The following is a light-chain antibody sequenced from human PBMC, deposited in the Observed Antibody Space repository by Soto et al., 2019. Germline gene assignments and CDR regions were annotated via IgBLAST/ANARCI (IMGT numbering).Light chain of an antibody. J-gene: IGKJ5*01. CDR1: QSVSXY. CDR3: QQRSNWPIT. Sequence: ASQSVSXYLAWYKQKXGQAPRXXSYDASNRATGIPARFSGSGSGTEFTLTISSLEPEDFEVYYCQQRSNWPITFGQGTRLEIK. V-gene: IGKV3-11*01. CDR2: DAS.